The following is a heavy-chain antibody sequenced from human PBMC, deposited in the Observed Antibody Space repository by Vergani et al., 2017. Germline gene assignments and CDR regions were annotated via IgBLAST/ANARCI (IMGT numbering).Heavy chain of an antibody. J-gene: IGHJ6*02. CDR2: INPNSGGT. D-gene: IGHD3-10*01. CDR1: GYTFTGYY. V-gene: IGHV1-2*02. CDR3: ARDRRGITMVRGVLDV. Sequence: QVQLVQSGAEVKKPGASVKVSCKASGYTFTGYYMHWVRQAPGQGLEWMGWINPNSGGTNYAQKFQGRVTMTRDTSISTAYMELSRLRSDDTAVYYCARDRRGITMVRGVLDVWGRGTTVTVSS.